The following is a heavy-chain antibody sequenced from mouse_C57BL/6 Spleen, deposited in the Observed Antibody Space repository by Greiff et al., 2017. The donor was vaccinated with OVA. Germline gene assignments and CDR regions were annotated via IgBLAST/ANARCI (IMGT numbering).Heavy chain of an antibody. J-gene: IGHJ2*01. CDR2: IDPEDGET. D-gene: IGHD2-4*01. V-gene: IGHV14-2*01. CDR3: ARTEDYGYFDY. CDR1: GFNIKDYY. Sequence: VQLQQSGAELVKPGASVKLSCTASGFNIKDYYMPWVKQRTEQGLEWIGRIDPEDGETKYAPKLQVKATITTDTSTNTAYLQLSSLASEDTAVYYCARTEDYGYFDYWGQGTTLTVSS.